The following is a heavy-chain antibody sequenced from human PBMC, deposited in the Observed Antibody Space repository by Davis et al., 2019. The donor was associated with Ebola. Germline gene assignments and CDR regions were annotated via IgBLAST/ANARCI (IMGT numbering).Heavy chain of an antibody. Sequence: ESLKISCVASGFYFGFHSMNWVRQSPGKGLEWVSFISDTSSNKFYAESVRGRFSISRDNVKTSLYLQMDNLRAEDTAVYYCARVRQVRFGLDVWGKGTAVTVSS. V-gene: IGHV3-21*01. J-gene: IGHJ6*04. CDR1: GFYFGFHS. D-gene: IGHD3-10*01. CDR3: ARVRQVRFGLDV. CDR2: ISDTSSNK.